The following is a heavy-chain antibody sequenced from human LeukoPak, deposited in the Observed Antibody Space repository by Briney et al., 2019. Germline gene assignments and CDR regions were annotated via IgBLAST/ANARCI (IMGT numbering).Heavy chain of an antibody. J-gene: IGHJ4*02. V-gene: IGHV3-23*01. D-gene: IGHD1-26*01. CDR3: AKGRTLVGGSTRSYDH. CDR2: ISGNGGDT. CDR1: GFTFSSYT. Sequence: GGSLGLSCAASGFTFSSYTMSWVRQASGKGLEWVSVISGNGGDTFYADSVKGRFTISRDNSKDMLYLQMNSLRVEDTAVYYCAKGRTLVGGSTRSYDHWGQGTLVTVSS.